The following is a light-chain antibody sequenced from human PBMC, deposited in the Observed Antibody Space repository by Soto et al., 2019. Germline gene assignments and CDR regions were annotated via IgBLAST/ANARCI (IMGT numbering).Light chain of an antibody. CDR1: QAIATY. CDR2: AAS. Sequence: DIQMTQSPSSPSTSVGDSISITCRASQAIATYVAWYQQKPGKPPKLLIYAASTLESGVPSRFSGSGSGTDFTLTISGLQPEDVATYYCQKYNSARWTFGQGTKVDIK. J-gene: IGKJ1*01. V-gene: IGKV1-27*01. CDR3: QKYNSARWT.